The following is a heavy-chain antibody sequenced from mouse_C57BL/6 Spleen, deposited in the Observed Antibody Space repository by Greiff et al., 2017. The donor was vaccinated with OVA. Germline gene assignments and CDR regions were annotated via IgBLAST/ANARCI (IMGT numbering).Heavy chain of an antibody. V-gene: IGHV5-17*01. J-gene: IGHJ4*01. CDR2: ISSGSSTI. CDR3: ASPYYDGSSRYYAMDY. Sequence: EVMLVESGGGLVKPGGSLKLSCAASGFTFSDYGMHWVRQAPEKGLEWVAYISSGSSTIYYADTVKGRVTISRDNAKNTLFLQMTSLRSEDTAMYYCASPYYDGSSRYYAMDYWGQGTSVTVSS. D-gene: IGHD1-1*01. CDR1: GFTFSDYG.